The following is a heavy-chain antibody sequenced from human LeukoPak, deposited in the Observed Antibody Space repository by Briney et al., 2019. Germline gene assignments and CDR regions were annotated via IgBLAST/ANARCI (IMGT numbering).Heavy chain of an antibody. Sequence: SVKVSCKASGGTFSGYAISWVRQAPGQGLEWMGGIIPIFGTANYAQKFQGRVTITADESTSTAYMELSSLRSEDTAVYYCARGRSQYYDFWSGRYGLDYWGQGTLVTVSS. CDR1: GGTFSGYA. D-gene: IGHD3-3*01. CDR3: ARGRSQYYDFWSGRYGLDY. CDR2: IIPIFGTA. J-gene: IGHJ4*02. V-gene: IGHV1-69*13.